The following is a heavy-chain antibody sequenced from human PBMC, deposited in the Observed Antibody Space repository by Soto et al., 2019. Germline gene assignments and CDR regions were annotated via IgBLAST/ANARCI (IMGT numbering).Heavy chain of an antibody. D-gene: IGHD3-3*01. Sequence: QVQLQESGPGLVKPSQTLSLTCTVSGGSISSGDYYWSWIRQPPGKGLEWIGYIYYSGSTYYNPSLKSRVTISVDTSKNQFSLKRSSVTAADTAVYYCARGRWSGYQPIDYWGQGTLVTVSS. V-gene: IGHV4-30-4*01. CDR2: IYYSGST. CDR3: ARGRWSGYQPIDY. J-gene: IGHJ4*02. CDR1: GGSISSGDYY.